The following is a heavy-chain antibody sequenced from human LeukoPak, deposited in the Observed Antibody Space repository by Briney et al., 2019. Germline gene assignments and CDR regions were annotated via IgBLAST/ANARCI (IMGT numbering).Heavy chain of an antibody. D-gene: IGHD4-17*01. Sequence: GVSVKVSCKASGYTFTSYAMHWVRQAPGQRLEWMGWINAGNGNTKYSQKFQGRVTITRDTSASTAYMELSSLRSEDTAVYYCARGRGDYGLFDYWGQGTLVTVSS. CDR3: ARGRGDYGLFDY. J-gene: IGHJ4*02. CDR1: GYTFTSYA. CDR2: INAGNGNT. V-gene: IGHV1-3*01.